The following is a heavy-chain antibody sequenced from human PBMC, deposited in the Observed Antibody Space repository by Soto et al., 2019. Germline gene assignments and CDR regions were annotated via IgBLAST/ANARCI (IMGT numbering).Heavy chain of an antibody. CDR1: GFSLSTSGVG. J-gene: IGHJ5*02. CDR3: AHRRTYCSGGSCYLFDP. D-gene: IGHD2-15*01. CDR2: IYWDDDK. V-gene: IGHV2-5*02. Sequence: SGPTLVNPTPTLTLTCTLSGFSLSTSGVGVGWIRQPPVKALEWLALIYWDDDKRYSPSLKSRLTITKDTSKNQLVLTMTNMDPVDTATYYCAHRRTYCSGGSCYLFDPWGQGTPVTVSS.